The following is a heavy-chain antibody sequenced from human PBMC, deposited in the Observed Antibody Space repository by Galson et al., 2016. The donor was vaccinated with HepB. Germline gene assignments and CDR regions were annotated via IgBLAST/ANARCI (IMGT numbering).Heavy chain of an antibody. Sequence: TLSLTCTVSGGSIGAYYWNWFRQPPGRGLEWIGYSHYSGTTKYKSSLKSRVTISVDTSMNQFSLRLTSVTAADTAVYYCARAQGRDWYLDLWGRGTLVIVSS. CDR2: SHYSGTT. J-gene: IGHJ2*01. V-gene: IGHV4-59*01. CDR3: ARAQGRDWYLDL. D-gene: IGHD3-10*01. CDR1: GGSIGAYY.